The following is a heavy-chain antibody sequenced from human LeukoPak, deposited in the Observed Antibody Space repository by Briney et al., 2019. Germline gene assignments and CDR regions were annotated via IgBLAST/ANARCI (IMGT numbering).Heavy chain of an antibody. V-gene: IGHV1-2*02. CDR1: GYTFTGFH. CDR2: INPNSGDT. J-gene: IGHJ4*02. Sequence: ASVKVSCKASGYTFTGFHIHWVRQAPGQGLEYMGWINPNSGDTNYAQKFQGRVTMTRDTSISTAYMELSSLRFDDTAVYYCTTSPGDPFDYWGRGTLVTVSS. D-gene: IGHD3-16*01. CDR3: TTSPGDPFDY.